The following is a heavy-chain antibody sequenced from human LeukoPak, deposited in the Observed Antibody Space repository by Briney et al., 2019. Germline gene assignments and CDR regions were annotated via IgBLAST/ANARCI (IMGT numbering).Heavy chain of an antibody. D-gene: IGHD6-13*01. CDR2: INHSGST. V-gene: IGHV4-34*01. CDR3: ASSKRPRYSNSWYLRLYNWFDP. CDR1: GGSFSGYY. Sequence: SETLSLTCAVYGGSFSGYYWSWIRQPPGKGLEWIGEINHSGSTNYNPSLKSRVTISVDTSKNQFSLKLSSVTAADTAVYYCASSKRPRYSNSWYLRLYNWFDPWGQGTLVTVSS. J-gene: IGHJ5*02.